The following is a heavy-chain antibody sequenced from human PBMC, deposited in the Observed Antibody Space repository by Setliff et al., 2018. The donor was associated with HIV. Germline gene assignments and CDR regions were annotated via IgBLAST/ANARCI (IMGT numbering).Heavy chain of an antibody. CDR1: GGSISSGSYF. CDR2: IYTSGST. Sequence: SETLSLTCTVSGGSISSGSYFWSWIRQPAGKGLEWIGHIYTSGSTNYNPSLKSRVTTSVDTSKNHFSLRLSSVTAADTAIYYCARELGSFPYYMDVWGKGTTVTVSS. V-gene: IGHV4-61*09. CDR3: ARELGSFPYYMDV. J-gene: IGHJ6*03. D-gene: IGHD3-10*01.